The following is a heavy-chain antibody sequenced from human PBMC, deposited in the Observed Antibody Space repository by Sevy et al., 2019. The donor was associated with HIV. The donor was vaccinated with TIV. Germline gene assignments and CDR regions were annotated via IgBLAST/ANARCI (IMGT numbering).Heavy chain of an antibody. Sequence: SETLSLTCSVSGASVSSGSFFWTWIRQAPGKGLEWIGYIYYSGSTNYNPSLKSRVTFSVETSKNQFSLNLRSVTAADTAVYYCARDQAESSSTGGLDSWGPGALVTVSS. V-gene: IGHV4-61*01. CDR1: GASVSSGSFF. CDR3: ARDQAESSSTGGLDS. D-gene: IGHD6-6*01. J-gene: IGHJ4*02. CDR2: IYYSGST.